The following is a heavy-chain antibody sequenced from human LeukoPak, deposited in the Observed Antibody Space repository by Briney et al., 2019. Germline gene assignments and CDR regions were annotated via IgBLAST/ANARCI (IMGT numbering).Heavy chain of an antibody. V-gene: IGHV5-51*01. CDR3: ASSRDGYKGYFDY. D-gene: IGHD5-24*01. Sequence: GASLQISCQGSGYIFTSYWIGWVRQLPGKGLEWMGIIYPGDSDTRYSPSFQGQVTLSADKSISTAYLQWSSLKASDTAMYYCASSRDGYKGYFDYWGQGTLVTVSS. CDR2: IYPGDSDT. CDR1: GYIFTSYW. J-gene: IGHJ4*02.